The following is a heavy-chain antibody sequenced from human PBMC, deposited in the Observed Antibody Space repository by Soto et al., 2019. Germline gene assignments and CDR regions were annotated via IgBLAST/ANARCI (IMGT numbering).Heavy chain of an antibody. CDR2: MSSSSSTI. CDR1: GFTFSSYS. D-gene: IGHD3-9*01. V-gene: IGHV3-48*01. CDR3: ARDPSVLRYFDWTDAFDI. J-gene: IGHJ3*02. Sequence: GGSLTLSCAASGFTFSSYSINWVRPAPGKGLEWVSYMSSSSSTIYYADSVKGRFTISRDNAKNSLYRQMNSLRAEDTAVYYCARDPSVLRYFDWTDAFDIWGQGTMVTVSS.